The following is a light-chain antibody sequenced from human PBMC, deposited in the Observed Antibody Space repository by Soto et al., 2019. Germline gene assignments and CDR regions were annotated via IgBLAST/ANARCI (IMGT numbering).Light chain of an antibody. V-gene: IGLV2-14*01. CDR3: SSYTSSSTLVV. CDR2: DVS. J-gene: IGLJ2*01. Sequence: QSALTQPASVSGSPGQSITISCTGTSSDVGGYNYVSWYKQHPGKAPKLMIYDVSNRPSGVSNRFSGSKSGNTASLTISGLQAEDEADYDCSSYTSSSTLVVFGGGTKLTVL. CDR1: SSDVGGYNY.